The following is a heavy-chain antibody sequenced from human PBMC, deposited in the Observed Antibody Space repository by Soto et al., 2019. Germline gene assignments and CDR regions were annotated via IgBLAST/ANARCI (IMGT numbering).Heavy chain of an antibody. CDR3: ASDQYSSSWPDAYCGYGMDA. Sequence: ASVKVSCKASGGTFSSYAISWVRQAPGQGLEWMGGIIPIFGTANYAQKFQGRVTITADESTSTAYMELSSLRSDDTAGYYCASDQYSSSWPDAYCGYGMDAWGQGTPVTVSS. CDR1: GGTFSSYA. D-gene: IGHD6-13*01. CDR2: IIPIFGTA. J-gene: IGHJ6*02. V-gene: IGHV1-69*13.